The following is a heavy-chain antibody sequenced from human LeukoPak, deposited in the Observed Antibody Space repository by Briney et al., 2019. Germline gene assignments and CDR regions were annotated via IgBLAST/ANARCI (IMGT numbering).Heavy chain of an antibody. CDR3: ARRTGIQLWKPFDY. Sequence: SETLSLTCTVSGGSISTYYWSWIRQPPGKGPEWIGEINHSGSTNYNPSLKSRVTISVDTSKNQFSLKLSSVTAADTAVYYCARRTGIQLWKPFDYWGQGTLVTVSS. J-gene: IGHJ4*02. CDR2: INHSGST. V-gene: IGHV4-34*01. CDR1: GGSISTYY. D-gene: IGHD5-18*01.